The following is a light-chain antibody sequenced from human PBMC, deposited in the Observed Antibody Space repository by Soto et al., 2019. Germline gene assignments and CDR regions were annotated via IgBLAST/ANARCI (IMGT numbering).Light chain of an antibody. J-gene: IGKJ1*01. V-gene: IGKV3-15*01. CDR1: QSLNRD. CDR2: GAS. CDR3: QQHNNWPGT. Sequence: IVMTQSPATLSIAPVERATLSFRASQSLNRDLAWYQQKPGQSPRLLIFGASIRATGIPARFSGSGSGTEFTLTIGSLQSEDCALYYCQQHNNWPGTFGQGTKVDIK.